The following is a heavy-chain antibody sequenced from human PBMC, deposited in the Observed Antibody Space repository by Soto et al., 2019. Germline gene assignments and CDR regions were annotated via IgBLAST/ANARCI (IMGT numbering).Heavy chain of an antibody. D-gene: IGHD3-10*01. CDR2: INIEGTTR. Sequence: EVQLVESGGGLVQPGGSLRLSCAASGFTFTRYWMQWVRQAPGKGLVWVARINIEGTTRTYADAVKGRFTISRDNDKNTLYLQMNSLRDDDTAVYYCARPLSGSHDWFDPWGQGTLVTVSS. CDR1: GFTFTRYW. V-gene: IGHV3-74*01. J-gene: IGHJ5*02. CDR3: ARPLSGSHDWFDP.